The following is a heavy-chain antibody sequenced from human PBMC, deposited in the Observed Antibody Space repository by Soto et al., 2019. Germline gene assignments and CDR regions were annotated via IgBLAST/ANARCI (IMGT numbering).Heavy chain of an antibody. Sequence: SETLSLTCTVSGGSVSSGSYYWSWIRRPPGKGLEWIGYIYYSGSTNYNPSLKSRVTISVDTSKNQFSLKLSSVTAADTAVYYCAREGFDFWSGYYTHYFDYWGQGTLVTVSS. CDR2: IYYSGST. J-gene: IGHJ4*02. CDR3: AREGFDFWSGYYTHYFDY. V-gene: IGHV4-61*01. D-gene: IGHD3-3*01. CDR1: GGSVSSGSYY.